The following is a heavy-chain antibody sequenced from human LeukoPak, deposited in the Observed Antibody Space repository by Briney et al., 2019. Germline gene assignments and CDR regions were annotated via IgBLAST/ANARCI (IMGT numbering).Heavy chain of an antibody. D-gene: IGHD2/OR15-2a*01. Sequence: GGSLRLSCAASGFTVSSNCMSWVRQAPGKGLEWVSVIYSGGSTYYADSVKGRFTISRDNSKNTLYLQMNSLRAEDTAVYYCAKDSAKKYDDYWGQGTLVTVSS. CDR1: GFTVSSNC. V-gene: IGHV3-53*01. CDR3: AKDSAKKYDDY. J-gene: IGHJ4*02. CDR2: IYSGGST.